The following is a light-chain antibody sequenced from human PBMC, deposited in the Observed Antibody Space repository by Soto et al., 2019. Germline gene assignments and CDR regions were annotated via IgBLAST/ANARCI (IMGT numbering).Light chain of an antibody. Sequence: QSVLTQPPSASGTPGQRVTISCSGSSSNIGSNILNWYRQVPGTAPKLLIYNNVHRPSGVPDRFSGSKSGNTASLTVSGLQAEDEADYYCSSYAGSNNFVVFGGGTKLTVL. J-gene: IGLJ2*01. CDR2: NNV. V-gene: IGLV1-44*01. CDR1: SSNIGSNI. CDR3: SSYAGSNNFVV.